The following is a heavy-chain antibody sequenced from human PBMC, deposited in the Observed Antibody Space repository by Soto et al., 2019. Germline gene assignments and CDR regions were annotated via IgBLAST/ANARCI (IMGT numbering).Heavy chain of an antibody. CDR2: ISGSGGST. V-gene: IGHV3-23*01. CDR1: GFTFSSYA. J-gene: IGHJ4*02. CDR3: AKTSNPYYDFWAFDY. Sequence: GGSLRLSCAASGFTFSSYAMSWVRQAPGKGLEWVSAISGSGGSTYYADSVKGRFTISRDNSKNTLYLQMNSLRADDTAVYYCAKTSNPYYDFWAFDYWGQGTLVTVSS. D-gene: IGHD3-3*01.